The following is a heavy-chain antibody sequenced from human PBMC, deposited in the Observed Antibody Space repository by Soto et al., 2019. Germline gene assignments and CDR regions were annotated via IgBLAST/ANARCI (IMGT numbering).Heavy chain of an antibody. CDR3: ARSTRGGLYYYYYGMDI. CDR1: GGTFSSYA. CDR2: IIPIFGTA. Sequence: SVKVSCKASGGTFSSYAISWVRQAPGQGLEWMGGIIPIFGTANYAQKFQGRVTITADESTSTAYMELSSLRSEDTAVYYCARSTRGGLYYYYYGMDIWGQGTTVTVSS. J-gene: IGHJ6*02. D-gene: IGHD2-8*02. V-gene: IGHV1-69*13.